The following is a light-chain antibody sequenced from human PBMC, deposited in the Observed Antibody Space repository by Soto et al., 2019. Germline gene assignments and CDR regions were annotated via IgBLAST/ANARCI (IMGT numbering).Light chain of an antibody. CDR1: NSDVGSYNF. CDR2: EVS. J-gene: IGLJ1*01. Sequence: QSVLTQPASVSGSPGQSITISCTRTNSDVGSYNFVSWYQQHPGKAPKVMIFEVSKRPSGVSDRFSGSKSGNTASLTISGLQAEDEADYYCCSDVGRSTHVFGTGTKVTVL. CDR3: CSDVGRSTHV. V-gene: IGLV2-23*02.